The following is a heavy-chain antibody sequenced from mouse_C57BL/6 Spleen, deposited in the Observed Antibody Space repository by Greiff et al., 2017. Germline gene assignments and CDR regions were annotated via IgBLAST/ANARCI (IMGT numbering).Heavy chain of an antibody. CDR3: AKDGYCYGSPHFDY. V-gene: IGHV1-82*01. CDR1: GYAFSSSW. Sequence: QVQLKQSGPELVKPGASVKISCKASGYAFSSSWMNWVKQKPGQGLEWIGRIYPGDGDTNYNGKFKGKATLTADKSSSTAYMQLSSLTSEDSAVYFCAKDGYCYGSPHFDYWGQGTTLTVSS. CDR2: IYPGDGDT. D-gene: IGHD1-1*01. J-gene: IGHJ2*01.